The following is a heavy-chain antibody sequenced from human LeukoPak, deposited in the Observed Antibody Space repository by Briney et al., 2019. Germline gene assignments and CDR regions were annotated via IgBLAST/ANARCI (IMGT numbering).Heavy chain of an antibody. CDR1: GFIFGEYA. J-gene: IGHJ4*02. D-gene: IGHD3-22*01. CDR3: TRVYYYDSSGEAYFDY. Sequence: PGRPLRLSCTASGFIFGEYAMSWVRQAPGKGLEWVGFIRSKAYGGTVEYAASVQDRFTISRDDSKSIVYLQMNSLKTEDTAVYSCTRVYYYDSSGEAYFDYWGQGTLVIVSS. CDR2: IRSKAYGGTV. V-gene: IGHV3-49*04.